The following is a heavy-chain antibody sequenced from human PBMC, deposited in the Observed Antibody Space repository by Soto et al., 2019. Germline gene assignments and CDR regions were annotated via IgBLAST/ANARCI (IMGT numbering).Heavy chain of an antibody. D-gene: IGHD6-13*01. J-gene: IGHJ4*02. Sequence: SVKVSCKASGGTFSSYRFNWVRQARGQGLEWLGGIVPIYRTADYAQKFQGRVTITADESTRTVYMELSSLKSQDTALYHCARDSGAKLSSSWGQGTLVTVSS. CDR3: ARDSGAKLSSS. CDR1: GGTFSSYR. V-gene: IGHV1-69*13. CDR2: IVPIYRTA.